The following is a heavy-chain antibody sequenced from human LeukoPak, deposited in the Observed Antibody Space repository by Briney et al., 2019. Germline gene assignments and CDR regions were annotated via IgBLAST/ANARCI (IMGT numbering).Heavy chain of an antibody. CDR3: ARVTDPRYNWFDP. V-gene: IGHV4-4*07. CDR1: GGSISSYY. CDR2: IHTSGST. Sequence: SETLSLTCTVSGGSISSYYWTWIRQPAGKGPEWIGRIHTSGSTNYNASLKSRVNMSVDTSKNQFSLKLSSVTAADTAVYYCARVTDPRYNWFDPWGQGTLVTVSS. D-gene: IGHD2-21*02. J-gene: IGHJ5*02.